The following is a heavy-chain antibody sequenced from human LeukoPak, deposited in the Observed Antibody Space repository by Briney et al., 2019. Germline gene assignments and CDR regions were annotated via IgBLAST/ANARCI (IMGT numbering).Heavy chain of an antibody. V-gene: IGHV3-7*01. CDR3: ARESYRGGDCYSDYYYYYMDV. J-gene: IGHJ6*03. Sequence: GGSLRPSCAASGFTFSSYWMSWVRQAPGKGLEWVANIKQDGSEKYYVDSVKGRFTISRDNAKNSLYLQMNSLRAEDTAVYYCARESYRGGDCYSDYYYYYMDVWGKGTTVTISS. CDR1: GFTFSSYW. CDR2: IKQDGSEK. D-gene: IGHD2-21*02.